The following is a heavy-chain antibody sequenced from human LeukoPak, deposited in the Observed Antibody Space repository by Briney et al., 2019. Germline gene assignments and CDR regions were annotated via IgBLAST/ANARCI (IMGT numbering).Heavy chain of an antibody. J-gene: IGHJ4*02. Sequence: GGSLRLSCAASGFAFSSYAMHWVRQAPGKGLEWVSYIGASGSTIYYADSVQSRFTISRDNAKNSLYLQMNSLRAEDTAVYYCARATMVRGVIKEYYFDYWGQGTLVTVSS. CDR2: IGASGSTI. CDR1: GFAFSSYA. CDR3: ARATMVRGVIKEYYFDY. V-gene: IGHV3-48*04. D-gene: IGHD3-10*01.